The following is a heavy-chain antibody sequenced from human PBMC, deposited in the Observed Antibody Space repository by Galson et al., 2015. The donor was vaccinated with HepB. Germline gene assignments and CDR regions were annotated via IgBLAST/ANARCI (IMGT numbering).Heavy chain of an antibody. D-gene: IGHD6-19*01. J-gene: IGHJ4*02. CDR1: GFTFSSYA. CDR3: VKGGGSGGFS. Sequence: SLRLSCAASGFTFSSYAMHWVRQAPGKGLEYVSAISSNGGSTYYAGSVKGRFTISRDNSKNTLYLQMSSLRAEDTAVYYCVKGGGSGGFSWGQGTLVTVSS. V-gene: IGHV3-64D*06. CDR2: ISSNGGST.